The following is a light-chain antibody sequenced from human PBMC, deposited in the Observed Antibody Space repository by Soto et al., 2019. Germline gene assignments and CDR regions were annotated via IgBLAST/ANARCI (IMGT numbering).Light chain of an antibody. CDR3: LQYGSSPRT. Sequence: IVLKQSPGTLALSQGERATLSCRASQTVTSDYLAWYQQKPGQAPRLLIYGASSRATGIPDRFSGSGSGTDFTLTISGLEPDDLAVYYCLQYGSSPRTFGRVTNVDI. V-gene: IGKV3-20*01. CDR1: QTVTSDY. J-gene: IGKJ1*01. CDR2: GAS.